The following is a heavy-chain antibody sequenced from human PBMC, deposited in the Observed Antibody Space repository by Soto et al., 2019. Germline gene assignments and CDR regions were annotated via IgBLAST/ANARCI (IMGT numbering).Heavy chain of an antibody. CDR2: ISSSGNTI. CDR1: GFTFSDYY. J-gene: IGHJ4*02. Sequence: ESGGGLVKTSGSLRIACAASGFTFSDYYMSWVRQAPGKGLEWVSYISSSGNTIYYADSVKGRFTISRDNAKNSVYLQMNSLRAKDTALYFCAKMSSENYYDPVFSWGQGTLVTVSS. CDR3: AKMSSENYYDPVFS. D-gene: IGHD3-22*01. V-gene: IGHV3-11*01.